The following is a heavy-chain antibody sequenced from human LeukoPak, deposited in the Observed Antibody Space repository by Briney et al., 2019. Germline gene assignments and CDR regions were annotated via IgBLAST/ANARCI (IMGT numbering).Heavy chain of an antibody. CDR2: MNPNSGNT. Sequence: ASVKVSCKASRYTCTSYDINWVRRATGQGLEWMGWMNPNSGNTGYAQKFQGRVTMTRNTSISTAYMELSSLRSEDTAVYYCARELIAAAGMNYWGQGTLVTVSS. CDR3: ARELIAAAGMNY. CDR1: RYTCTSYD. J-gene: IGHJ4*02. V-gene: IGHV1-8*01. D-gene: IGHD6-13*01.